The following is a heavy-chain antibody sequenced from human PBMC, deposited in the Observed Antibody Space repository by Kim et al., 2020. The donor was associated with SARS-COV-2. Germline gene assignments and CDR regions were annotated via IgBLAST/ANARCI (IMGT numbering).Heavy chain of an antibody. CDR3: ARTPMVRGVVFDY. CDR1: GGSFSGYY. J-gene: IGHJ4*02. Sequence: SETLSLTCAVYGGSFSGYYWSWIRQPPGKGLEWIGEINHSGSTNYNPSLKSRVTISVDTSKNQFSLKLSSVTAADTAVYYCARTPMVRGVVFDYWGQGTLVTVSS. CDR2: INHSGST. D-gene: IGHD3-10*01. V-gene: IGHV4-34*01.